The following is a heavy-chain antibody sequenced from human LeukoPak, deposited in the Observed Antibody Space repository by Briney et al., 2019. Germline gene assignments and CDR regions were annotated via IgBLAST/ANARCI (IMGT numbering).Heavy chain of an antibody. CDR2: IDRHGNT. Sequence: SEPLSLTCAIYDESFIGYLSDSYWSWVRRPPGKGLEWIGEIDRHGNTNYSPSLKSRVTISIKPTKSQFSLNLNSVTDADTAVYYCARRGGGNFPYCFDYWGRGTPVTVSS. CDR1: DESFIGYLSDSY. V-gene: IGHV4-34*01. CDR3: ARRGGGNFPYCFDY. D-gene: IGHD3-16*01. J-gene: IGHJ4*02.